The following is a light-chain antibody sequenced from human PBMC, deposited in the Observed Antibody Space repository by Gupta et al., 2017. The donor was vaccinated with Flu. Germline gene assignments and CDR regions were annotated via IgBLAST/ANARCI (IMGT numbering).Light chain of an antibody. J-gene: IGLJ3*02. CDR1: SSNIGSNY. CDR3: AAWDASLSGACV. Sequence: QSVLTQLPSASGTPGQMVTISCSGSSSNIGSNYVYWYKQLPGTAPKLLIYRNNQRPSVVPDRFSGSTSGTSASLAISGLRSEDEAAYYCAAWDASLSGACVFGGGTKLTVL. V-gene: IGLV1-47*01. CDR2: RNN.